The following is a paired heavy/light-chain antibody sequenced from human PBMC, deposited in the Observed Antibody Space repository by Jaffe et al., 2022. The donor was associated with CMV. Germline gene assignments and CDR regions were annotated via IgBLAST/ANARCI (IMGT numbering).Heavy chain of an antibody. V-gene: IGHV5-51*01. CDR3: GRQMRHPVYAAYGASYYYYYGMDV. CDR2: ISPDDSNT. CDR1: GYSFTNYW. Sequence: EVQLVQSGAEVRKPGESLKISCTGSGYSFTNYWIGWVRQMPGKGLEWIGTISPDDSNTIYSPSFQGQVTISADKSISTAYLQWSSLKASDTGMVYCGRQMRHPVYAAYGASYYYYYGMDVWGQGTTVTVSS. J-gene: IGHJ6*02. D-gene: IGHD4-17*01.
Light chain of an antibody. Sequence: DIVMTQSPFSLPVTPGEAASISCRSSQSLLHSNGHNYVDWYLQKPGQSPQLLIYLGSNRASGVPDRFSGSGSGTDFTLKINRVEAEDVGVYYCMQVLQIPPTFGPGTKVEIK. CDR2: LGS. CDR3: MQVLQIPPT. V-gene: IGKV2-28*01. J-gene: IGKJ3*01. CDR1: QSLLHSNGHNY.